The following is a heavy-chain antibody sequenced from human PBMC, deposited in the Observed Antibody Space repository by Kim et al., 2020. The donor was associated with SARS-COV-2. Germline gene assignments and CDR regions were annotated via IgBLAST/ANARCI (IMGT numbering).Heavy chain of an antibody. Sequence: GGSLRLSCAASGFTFSSYSMNWVRQAPGKGLEWVSFISSSSSTIYYADSVKGRFTISRDNAKNSLYLQMNSLRDEDTAVYYCVRDKMDCTTGLCYYFDYWGQGTLVTVSS. V-gene: IGHV3-48*02. J-gene: IGHJ4*02. CDR3: VRDKMDCTTGLCYYFDY. D-gene: IGHD2-8*01. CDR2: ISSSSSTI. CDR1: GFTFSSYS.